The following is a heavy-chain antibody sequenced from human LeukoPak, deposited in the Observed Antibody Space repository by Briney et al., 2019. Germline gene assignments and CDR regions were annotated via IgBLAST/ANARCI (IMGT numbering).Heavy chain of an antibody. D-gene: IGHD1-1*01. CDR2: MNSAGTTI. CDR1: GFSISGFW. V-gene: IGHV3-74*01. Sequence: GGSLRLSCAASGFSISGFWMHWVRQVPGEGLVWVARMNSAGTTINYADSVKGRFTISRDNVRNTLHLQMNNLSLEDTAVYFCIREVQVRASASLGLWGRGTLVTVS. CDR3: IREVQVRASASLGL. J-gene: IGHJ4*01.